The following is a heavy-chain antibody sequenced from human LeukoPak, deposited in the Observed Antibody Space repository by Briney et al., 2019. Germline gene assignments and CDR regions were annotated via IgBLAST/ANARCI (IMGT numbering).Heavy chain of an antibody. V-gene: IGHV3-33*06. CDR3: AKTYSYGTPPFDY. CDR1: GFTFSSYG. CDR2: IWYDGSNK. Sequence: GGSLRLSCAASGFTFSSYGMHWVRQAPGKGLEWVAVIWYDGSNKYYADSVKGRFTISRDNSKNTLYLQMNSLRAEDTAVYYCAKTYSYGTPPFDYWGQGTLVTVSS. J-gene: IGHJ4*02. D-gene: IGHD5-18*01.